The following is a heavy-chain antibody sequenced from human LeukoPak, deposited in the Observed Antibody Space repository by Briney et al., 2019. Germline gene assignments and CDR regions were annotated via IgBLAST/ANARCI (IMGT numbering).Heavy chain of an antibody. Sequence: PSETLSLTCTVSGYSISSGYYWGWIRQPPGKGLEWIGSIYHSGRTYYNPSLKSRVTISVDTSKNQFSLKLTSVTAADTAVYYCARVRAYYYGSGSEPDAFDIWGQGTMVTVSS. V-gene: IGHV4-38-2*02. D-gene: IGHD3-10*01. CDR2: IYHSGRT. J-gene: IGHJ3*02. CDR3: ARVRAYYYGSGSEPDAFDI. CDR1: GYSISSGYY.